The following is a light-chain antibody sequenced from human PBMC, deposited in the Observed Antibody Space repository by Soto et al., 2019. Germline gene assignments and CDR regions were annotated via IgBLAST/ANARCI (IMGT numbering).Light chain of an antibody. Sequence: QSVLTQPPSASGTPGQRVTISCSGSSSNIGTNYIYWYQHLPGVAPKLLSYTSDQRPSGVPDRFSGSKSGTSASLAISGLRSEDEADYYCAAWDDSLSGPNWIFGGGTKVTVL. CDR2: TSD. CDR3: AAWDDSLSGPNWI. V-gene: IGLV1-47*01. J-gene: IGLJ3*02. CDR1: SSNIGTNY.